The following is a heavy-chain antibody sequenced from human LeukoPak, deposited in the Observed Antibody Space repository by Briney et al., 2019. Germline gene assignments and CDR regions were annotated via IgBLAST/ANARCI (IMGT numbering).Heavy chain of an antibody. CDR2: FDPEDGET. V-gene: IGHV1-24*01. D-gene: IGHD3-10*01. J-gene: IGHJ6*02. CDR3: ATDPYYYGSGSYRTRNYGMDV. CDR1: GYTLTELS. Sequence: ASVKVSCKVSGYTLTELSMHWVRQAPGKGLEWMGGFDPEDGETIYAQKFQGRVTMTEDTSTDTAYMELSSLRSEDTAVYYCATDPYYYGSGSYRTRNYGMDVWGQGTTVTVSS.